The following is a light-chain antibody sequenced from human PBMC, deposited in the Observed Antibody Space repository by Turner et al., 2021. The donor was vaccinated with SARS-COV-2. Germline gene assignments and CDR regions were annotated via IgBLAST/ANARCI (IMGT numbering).Light chain of an antibody. Sequence: DGVMTQSPDSLSVSLGEKATINCRSSRSLLHPTNHYNYLAWYQQKPGQPPKLLIYWASTRESGVPDRFSGSGSATEFNFTITNLQAEDAAIYYCHQYYTTWAFGQGTKVEVK. CDR2: WAS. J-gene: IGKJ1*01. CDR3: HQYYTTWA. CDR1: RSLLHPTNHYNY. V-gene: IGKV4-1*01.